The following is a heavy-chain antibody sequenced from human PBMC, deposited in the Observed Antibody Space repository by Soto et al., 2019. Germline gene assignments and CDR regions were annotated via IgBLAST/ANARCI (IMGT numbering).Heavy chain of an antibody. CDR1: GYTFTMYG. V-gene: IGHV1-18*01. J-gene: IGHJ4*01. CDR3: ARRTLGSAIGIGDY. D-gene: IGHD7-27*01. Sequence: ASVKVSCKTSGYTFTMYGISWGRQAPGQGLEWLAMITADNGDTKYAQKVQDRVTVTMDTSTTTAYMELRSLTSDDTAVYYCARRTLGSAIGIGDYWGHGTLVTVSS. CDR2: ITADNGDT.